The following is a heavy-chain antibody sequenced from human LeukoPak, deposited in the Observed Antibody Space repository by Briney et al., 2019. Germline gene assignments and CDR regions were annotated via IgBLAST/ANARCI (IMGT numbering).Heavy chain of an antibody. Sequence: SETLSLTCIVSGGSISSYYWSWIRQPPGKGLEWIGYIYYSGSTNYNPSLKSRVTISVDTSKNQFSLKLSSVTAADTAVYYCCGSYLRDAFDIWGQGTMVTVSS. CDR2: IYYSGST. CDR1: GGSISSYY. J-gene: IGHJ3*02. V-gene: IGHV4-59*01. D-gene: IGHD1-26*01. CDR3: CGSYLRDAFDI.